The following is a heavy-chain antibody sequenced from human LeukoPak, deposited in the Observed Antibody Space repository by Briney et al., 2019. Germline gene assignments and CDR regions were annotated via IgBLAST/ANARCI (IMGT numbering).Heavy chain of an antibody. CDR1: GFTFSRYA. V-gene: IGHV3-23*01. D-gene: IGHD1-1*01. CDR2: ISGGGDNT. CDR3: AKPVDGASVQRYFQH. Sequence: GGSLRLSCAASGFTFSRYAMSWVRQAPGKGLEWVSAISGGGDNTYYADSVRGRFTISRDNSKNTLFLQMNGLRAEDTAIYYCAKPVDGASVQRYFQHWGQGTLVTVSS. J-gene: IGHJ1*01.